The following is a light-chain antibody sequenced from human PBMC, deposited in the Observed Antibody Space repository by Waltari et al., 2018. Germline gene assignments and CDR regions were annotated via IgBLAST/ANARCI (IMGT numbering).Light chain of an antibody. CDR1: QSISNW. Sequence: DIQMIQSPSSLSASVGDRVTITCRASQSISNWLAWYQQQSGKAPMLLIYKASILKSGVPSRFSGSGSGTQFTLTISSLHPGDFATYYCQQYNTYSSFGHGTKLEIK. CDR2: KAS. V-gene: IGKV1-5*03. CDR3: QQYNTYSS. J-gene: IGKJ2*01.